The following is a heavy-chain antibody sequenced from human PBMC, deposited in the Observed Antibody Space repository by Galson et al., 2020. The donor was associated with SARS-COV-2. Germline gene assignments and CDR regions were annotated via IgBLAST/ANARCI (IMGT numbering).Heavy chain of an antibody. Sequence: ASETLSLTCTVSGGSISSYYWSWIRQPAGKGLEWIGRIYTSGSTNYNPSLKSRVTMSVDTSKNQFSLKLSSVTAADTAVYYCVRAEYYYGSGSYEGGMDVWGQGTTVTVSS. D-gene: IGHD3-10*01. V-gene: IGHV4-4*07. CDR1: GGSISSYY. CDR3: VRAEYYYGSGSYEGGMDV. CDR2: IYTSGST. J-gene: IGHJ6*02.